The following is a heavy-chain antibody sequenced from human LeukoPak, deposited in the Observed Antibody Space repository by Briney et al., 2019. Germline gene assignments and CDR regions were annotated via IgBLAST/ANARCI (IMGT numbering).Heavy chain of an antibody. D-gene: IGHD3-3*01. J-gene: IGHJ6*02. V-gene: IGHV3-7*01. Sequence: QPGGSLRLSCAASGFTFSIYWMSWVRQAPGKGLECVANIRQDGSEKYYVDSVKGRFTISRDNAKNSLYLQMNSLRAEDTAVYYCARGGTDLWSGYYGMDVWGQGTTVTVSS. CDR1: GFTFSIYW. CDR2: IRQDGSEK. CDR3: ARGGTDLWSGYYGMDV.